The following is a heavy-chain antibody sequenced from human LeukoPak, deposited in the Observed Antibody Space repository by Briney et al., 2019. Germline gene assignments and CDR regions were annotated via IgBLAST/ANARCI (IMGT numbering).Heavy chain of an antibody. D-gene: IGHD5-24*01. CDR3: ARRDGWFDP. J-gene: IGHJ5*02. Sequence: PSETLSLTCAVSGYSISSGYYWGWIRQPPGKGVEWIGSIYHSGSTYYSPSLKRRVTISVDTSKNQFSLKLSSVTAADTAVYYCARRDGWFDPWGQGTLVTVSS. V-gene: IGHV4-38-2*01. CDR1: GYSISSGYY. CDR2: IYHSGST.